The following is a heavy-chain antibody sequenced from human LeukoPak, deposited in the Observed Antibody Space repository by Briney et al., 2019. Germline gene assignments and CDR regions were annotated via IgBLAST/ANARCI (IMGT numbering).Heavy chain of an antibody. J-gene: IGHJ4*02. Sequence: ASVKVSCKASGGTFSSCAITWVRQAPGQGLEWMGGIIPMFGTSHYAQKFQGRVTITADESTTTAYMELSSLRSEDTAVYYCARESVGADYYTPTHFDSWGQGTLVTVSS. CDR1: GGTFSSCA. D-gene: IGHD3/OR15-3a*01. CDR2: IIPMFGTS. CDR3: ARESVGADYYTPTHFDS. V-gene: IGHV1-69*13.